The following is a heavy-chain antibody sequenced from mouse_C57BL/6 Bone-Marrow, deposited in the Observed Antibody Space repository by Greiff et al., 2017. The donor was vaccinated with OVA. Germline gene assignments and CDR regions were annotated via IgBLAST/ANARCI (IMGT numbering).Heavy chain of an antibody. V-gene: IGHV1-64*01. J-gene: IGHJ4*01. CDR3: AKPDDYDRDYYALDY. CDR2: IHPNSGST. Sequence: QVQLQQPGAELVKPGASVKLSCKASGYTFTSYWMHWVKQRPGQGLEWIGMIHPNSGSTNYNEKFKSKATLTVDKSSSTAYMQLSSLTSEDSAVYNSAKPDDYDRDYYALDYWGQGNSVTVSS. D-gene: IGHD2-4*01. CDR1: GYTFTSYW.